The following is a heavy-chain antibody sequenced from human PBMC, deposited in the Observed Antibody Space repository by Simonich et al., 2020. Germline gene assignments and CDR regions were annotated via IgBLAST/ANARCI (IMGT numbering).Heavy chain of an antibody. D-gene: IGHD5-18*01. CDR2: ISGISSYI. Sequence: EVQLVESGGGLVKPGGSLRLSCAASGFIVSSYSMTWVSRAPGKVLTCDSSISGISSYIYYADSVKVRFTISRDNDKNSLYLQMNSLRAEDTAVYYCARDVDTAMVFDYWGQGTLVTVSS. V-gene: IGHV3-21*01. CDR3: ARDVDTAMVFDY. CDR1: GFIVSSYS. J-gene: IGHJ4*02.